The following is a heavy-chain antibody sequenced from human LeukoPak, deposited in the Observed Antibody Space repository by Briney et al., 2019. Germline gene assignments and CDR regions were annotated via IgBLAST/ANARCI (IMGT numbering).Heavy chain of an antibody. CDR1: GFTFSSYW. V-gene: IGHV3-7*01. D-gene: IGHD6-13*01. J-gene: IGHJ5*02. Sequence: PGGSLRLSCADSGFTFSSYWMSWVRQAPGKGLEWVANIKQDGSEKYYVDSVKGRFTISRDNAKNSLYLQMNSLRAEDTAVYYCAREGGYSSTFDPWGQGTLVTVSS. CDR3: AREGGYSSTFDP. CDR2: IKQDGSEK.